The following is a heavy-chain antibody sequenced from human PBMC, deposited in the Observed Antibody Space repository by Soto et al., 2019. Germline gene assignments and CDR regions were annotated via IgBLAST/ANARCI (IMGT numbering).Heavy chain of an antibody. CDR2: ISSSGSTI. J-gene: IGHJ6*02. Sequence: EVQLVESGGGLVQPGGSLRLSCAASGFTFSSYEMNWVRQAPGKGLEWVSYISSSGSTIYYADSVKGRFTISRDNAKNSLYLQMNGLRAEDTAVYYCARDLGGSSSSLHYYGMDVWGQGTTVTVSS. CDR1: GFTFSSYE. CDR3: ARDLGGSSSSLHYYGMDV. V-gene: IGHV3-48*03. D-gene: IGHD6-6*01.